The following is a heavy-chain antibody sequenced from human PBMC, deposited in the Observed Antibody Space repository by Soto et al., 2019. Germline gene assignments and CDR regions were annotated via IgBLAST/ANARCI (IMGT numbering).Heavy chain of an antibody. CDR1: GYNFKSYG. CDR3: AREMWTTSGTQNFFDF. CDR2: ISPNSGDT. D-gene: IGHD2-2*01. J-gene: IGHJ4*02. V-gene: IGHV1-18*01. Sequence: QVQLVQSEGEVKQPGASVKVSCKASGYNFKSYGVSWVRQVPGQGLEWMGWISPNSGDTTYAQNLQGRVTISTDTYTTTVFMELRSLRSDDTAVYYCAREMWTTSGTQNFFDFWGQGALVTVSS.